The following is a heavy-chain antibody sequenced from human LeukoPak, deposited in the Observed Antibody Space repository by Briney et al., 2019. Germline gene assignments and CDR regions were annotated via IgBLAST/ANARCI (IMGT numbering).Heavy chain of an antibody. Sequence: GGSPRLSCAASGFILSNYWMSWVRQAPGKGLEWVANIKQDASEKYYVDSVKGRFTISRDNAKNSLYLQMNSLRAEDTAVYYCARALGSGDFDYWGQGTLVTVSS. CDR1: GFILSNYW. CDR3: ARALGSGDFDY. J-gene: IGHJ4*02. D-gene: IGHD7-27*01. CDR2: IKQDASEK. V-gene: IGHV3-7*01.